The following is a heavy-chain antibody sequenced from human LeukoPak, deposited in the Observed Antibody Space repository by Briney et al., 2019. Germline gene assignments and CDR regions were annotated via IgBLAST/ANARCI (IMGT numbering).Heavy chain of an antibody. J-gene: IGHJ6*03. D-gene: IGHD3-16*01. Sequence: GGSLRLSCAASGFTFSSYWMTWVRQAPGKGLEWVATIKQDGSEKYYVDSVKGRFTISRDNAKNSLYLQMNSLRAEDTALYHCARALGGDYYYYMDVWGKGTTVTISS. CDR3: ARALGGDYYYYMDV. CDR1: GFTFSSYW. V-gene: IGHV3-7*03. CDR2: IKQDGSEK.